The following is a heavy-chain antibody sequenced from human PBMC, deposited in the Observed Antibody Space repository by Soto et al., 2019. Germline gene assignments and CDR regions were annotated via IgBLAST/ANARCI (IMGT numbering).Heavy chain of an antibody. CDR3: ARVARIAAAKIKDAFDI. CDR2: IIPIFGTA. V-gene: IGHV1-69*13. J-gene: IGHJ3*02. Sequence: SVKVSCKASGGTFSSYAISWVRQAPGQGLEWMGGIIPIFGTANYAQKFQGRVTITADESTSTAYMELSSLRSEDTAVYYCARVARIAAAKIKDAFDIWGQATMV. CDR1: GGTFSSYA. D-gene: IGHD6-13*01.